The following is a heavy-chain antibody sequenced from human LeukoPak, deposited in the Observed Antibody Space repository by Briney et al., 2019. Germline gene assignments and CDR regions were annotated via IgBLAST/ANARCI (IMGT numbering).Heavy chain of an antibody. Sequence: GGSLSLSCAASGFTFSSYSMNWVRQAPRKGLEWVSSISSSSSYIYYADSVKGRFTISRDNAKNSLYLQMNSLRAEDTAVYYCARDGPLTGDKDYWGQGTLVTVSS. J-gene: IGHJ4*02. V-gene: IGHV3-21*01. D-gene: IGHD7-27*01. CDR1: GFTFSSYS. CDR2: ISSSSSYI. CDR3: ARDGPLTGDKDY.